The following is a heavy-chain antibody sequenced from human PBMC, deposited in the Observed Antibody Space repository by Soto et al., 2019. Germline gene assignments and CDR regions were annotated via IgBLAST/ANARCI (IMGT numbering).Heavy chain of an antibody. V-gene: IGHV4-30-2*01. D-gene: IGHD6-13*01. CDR3: AREGVSSSWYNYYGMDA. Sequence: SETLSLTCTVSGGSINSGDYSWTWIRQPPGKGLEWIGYIYHTGTTYYNMSLKSRVTISVDRSKNQFSLKLSSVTAADTAVYYCAREGVSSSWYNYYGMDAWGQGTTVTVSS. CDR2: IYHTGTT. CDR1: GGSINSGDYS. J-gene: IGHJ6*02.